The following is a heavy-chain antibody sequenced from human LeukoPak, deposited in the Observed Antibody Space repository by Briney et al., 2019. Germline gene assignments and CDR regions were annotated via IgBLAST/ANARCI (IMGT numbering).Heavy chain of an antibody. Sequence: SETLSLTCTVSGGSISSHFWTWIRQPPGKGLEWIGYIYYSGSTNYNPSLKSRVSISVDTSKNEFSLKLSSVTAADTAVYYCARDLVTVTKGFDIWGQGTMVSVSS. CDR2: IYYSGST. J-gene: IGHJ3*02. CDR1: GGSISSHF. D-gene: IGHD4-17*01. V-gene: IGHV4-59*11. CDR3: ARDLVTVTKGFDI.